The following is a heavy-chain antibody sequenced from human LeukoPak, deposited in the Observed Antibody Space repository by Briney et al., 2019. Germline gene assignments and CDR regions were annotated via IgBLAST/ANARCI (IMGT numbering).Heavy chain of an antibody. CDR3: AQLLLRGPTA. J-gene: IGHJ4*02. Sequence: GGSLRLSCAVSRFTFTNYYMSWVRQAPGKGLEWVANINQVGTETFYVDSVKGRFTISRDNAKNSLYLQMSSLRAEDTAVYYCAQLLLRGPTAWGQGTLVTVSS. CDR1: RFTFTNYY. CDR2: INQVGTET. D-gene: IGHD2-15*01. V-gene: IGHV3-7*01.